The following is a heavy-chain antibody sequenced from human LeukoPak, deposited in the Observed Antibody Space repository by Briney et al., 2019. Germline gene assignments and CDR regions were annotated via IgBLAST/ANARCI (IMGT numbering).Heavy chain of an antibody. D-gene: IGHD3-10*01. CDR3: AKRGITHYLDY. V-gene: IGHV3-23*01. J-gene: IGHJ4*02. CDR1: GFTFSNFA. CDR2: LGSGGDDT. Sequence: QPGGSLRPSCAASGFTFSNFAMSWVRQAPGKGLEWVASLGSGGDDTYYADSVKGRFTISRDNSRNTVSLLMNSLRAGDTAIYYCAKRGITHYLDYWGQGALVTVSS.